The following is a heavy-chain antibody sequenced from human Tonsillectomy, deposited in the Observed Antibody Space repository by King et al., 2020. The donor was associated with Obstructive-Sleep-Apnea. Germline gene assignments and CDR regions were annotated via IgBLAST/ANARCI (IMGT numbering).Heavy chain of an antibody. CDR1: GGPISSSSYY. CDR3: AQYSSSWH. D-gene: IGHD6-13*01. Sequence: QLQESGPGLVKPSETLSLTCTVSGGPISSSSYYWGWIRQPPGNGLEWIGSIYYSGSTYYNPSRKSRVTISVDTSKNQFSLKLSSVTAADTAVYYCAQYSSSWHWGQGTLVTVSS. CDR2: IYYSGST. V-gene: IGHV4-39*07. J-gene: IGHJ4*02.